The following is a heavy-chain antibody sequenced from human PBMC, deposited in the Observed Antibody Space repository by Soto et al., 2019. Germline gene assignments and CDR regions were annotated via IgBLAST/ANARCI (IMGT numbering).Heavy chain of an antibody. D-gene: IGHD3-3*01. CDR3: AKGRYDFWSPYYFDS. CDR1: GFTFSSYG. V-gene: IGHV3-33*03. Sequence: GGSLRLSCAASGFTFSSYGMHWVRQAPGKGLEWVAVLWYDGSNQYYADSVKGRFTISRDNARNSLYLQMDSLRDEDTALYYCAKGRYDFWSPYYFDSWGQGTLVTVSS. CDR2: LWYDGSNQ. J-gene: IGHJ4*02.